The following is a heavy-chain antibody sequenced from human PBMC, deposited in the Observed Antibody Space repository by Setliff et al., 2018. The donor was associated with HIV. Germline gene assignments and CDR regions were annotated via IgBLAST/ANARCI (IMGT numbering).Heavy chain of an antibody. V-gene: IGHV4-4*09. Sequence: PSETLSLTCTVSGGSISGHYWSWIRQPPGRGLEWIGYIYSSGSTNFNPPLQSRVTISVDTSKNQFSLKLSSVTAADTAVYYCARHSGDASPNWFDPWGQGTLVTVSS. J-gene: IGHJ5*02. CDR2: IYSSGST. CDR1: GGSISGHY. D-gene: IGHD2-21*01. CDR3: ARHSGDASPNWFDP.